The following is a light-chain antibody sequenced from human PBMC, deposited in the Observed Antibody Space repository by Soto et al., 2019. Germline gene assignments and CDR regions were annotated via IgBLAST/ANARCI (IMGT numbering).Light chain of an antibody. J-gene: IGKJ4*01. Sequence: DSVMTQSPASLAVSLGERATMNCKCSRSVLYKSNNKNHLAWYQQKPGQPPQLIIYWASTRESGVPERFSGSGSGTDFTLTISSLEAEDVAFYWCQQYFDVPFTSCGGTNV. V-gene: IGKV4-1*01. CDR2: WAS. CDR3: QQYFDVPFT. CDR1: RSVLYKSNNKNH.